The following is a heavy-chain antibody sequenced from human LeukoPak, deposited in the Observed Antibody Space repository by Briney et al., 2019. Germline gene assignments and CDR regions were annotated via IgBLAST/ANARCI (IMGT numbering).Heavy chain of an antibody. CDR1: GGSFSGYY. Sequence: SETLSLTCAVYGGSFSGYYWSWIRQPPGKGLEWIGEINHSGSTNYNPSLKSRVTISVDTSKNQFSLKLSSVTAADTAVYYCARLNIVVVPAAPRYYYYMDVWGKGTTSTISS. V-gene: IGHV4-34*01. CDR3: ARLNIVVVPAAPRYYYYMDV. J-gene: IGHJ6*03. CDR2: INHSGST. D-gene: IGHD2-2*01.